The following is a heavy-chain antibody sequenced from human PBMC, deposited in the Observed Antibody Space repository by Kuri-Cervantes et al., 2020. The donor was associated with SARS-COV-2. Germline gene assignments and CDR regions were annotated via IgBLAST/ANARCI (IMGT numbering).Heavy chain of an antibody. CDR1: GSACSSYA. D-gene: IGHD1-26*01. V-gene: IGHV3-23*01. Sequence: GGSLRLSCAASGSACSSYAMSWVRQAPGKGLEWVSAMSGSGGSTYDADSVKGRFTITRDNAKNTLYLQMNGLSAEDTAVYYCAKEIRATTRFDSFDIWGQGTMVTVSS. CDR2: MSGSGGST. CDR3: AKEIRATTRFDSFDI. J-gene: IGHJ3*02.